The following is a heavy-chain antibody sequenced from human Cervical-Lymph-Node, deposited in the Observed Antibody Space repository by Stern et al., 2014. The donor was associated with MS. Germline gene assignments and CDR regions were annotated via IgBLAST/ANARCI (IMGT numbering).Heavy chain of an antibody. J-gene: IGHJ4*02. CDR2: ISTYNGNT. D-gene: IGHD1-26*01. V-gene: IGHV1-18*01. CDR1: GYTFSKYG. Sequence: QVQLVQSGAEVKKPGASVKVSCKASGYTFSKYGVTWVRQAPGQGLEWMGWISTYNGNTHYEQPPQGSATMTNDAPTTTAYMELRSLRSDDTAVYYCARDRSGGSSGANDYWGQGTLVTVSS. CDR3: ARDRSGGSSGANDY.